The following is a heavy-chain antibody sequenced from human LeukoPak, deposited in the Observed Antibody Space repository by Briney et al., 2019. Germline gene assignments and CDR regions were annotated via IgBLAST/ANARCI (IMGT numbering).Heavy chain of an antibody. D-gene: IGHD2-15*01. CDR3: AKDEGDIVVVVAASLFDY. J-gene: IGHJ4*02. V-gene: IGHV3-23*01. Sequence: PGGSLRLSCAASGFTFSSYAMSWVRQAPGKGLEWVSAISGSGGSTYYADSVKGRFTISRDNSKNTLYLQMNSLRAEDTAVYYCAKDEGDIVVVVAASLFDYWGQGTLVTVSS. CDR2: ISGSGGST. CDR1: GFTFSSYA.